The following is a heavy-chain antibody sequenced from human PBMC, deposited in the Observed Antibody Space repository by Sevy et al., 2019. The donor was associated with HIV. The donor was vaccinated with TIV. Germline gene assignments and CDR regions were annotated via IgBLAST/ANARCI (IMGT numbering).Heavy chain of an antibody. CDR2: CSSSSSYT. CDR3: ASSLGGDYFDY. V-gene: IGHV3-11*06. CDR1: GFTFSDYY. D-gene: IGHD3-16*01. J-gene: IGHJ4*02. Sequence: GGSLRLSCAASGFTFSDYYMSWIRQAPGKGLEWVSYCSSSSSYTDYADSVKGRFTISRDNAKNSLYLQMNSLRAEDTAVYYCASSLGGDYFDYWGQGTLVTVSS.